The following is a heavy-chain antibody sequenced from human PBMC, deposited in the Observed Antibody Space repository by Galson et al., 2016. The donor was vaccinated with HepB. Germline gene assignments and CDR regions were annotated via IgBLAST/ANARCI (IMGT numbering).Heavy chain of an antibody. Sequence: ETLSLTCTVSGGSIRSNYYWGWIRQPPGQGLEWIGSIHYGGTTQYNPSLKSRVTMTVDTSKNQFSLNLGSVTAADTAFYYCATHKTGPRGSPFDYWGQGALVTVSS. J-gene: IGHJ4*02. CDR3: ATHKTGPRGSPFDY. V-gene: IGHV4-39*01. CDR2: IHYGGTT. D-gene: IGHD1-7*01. CDR1: GGSIRSNYY.